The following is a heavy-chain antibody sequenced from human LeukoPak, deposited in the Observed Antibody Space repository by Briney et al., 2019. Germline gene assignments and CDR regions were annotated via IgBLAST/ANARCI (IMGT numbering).Heavy chain of an antibody. Sequence: SETLSLTRTVSGGSISSSSYYWGWIRQPPGKGLEWIGSIYYSGSTYYNPSLKSRVTISVDTSKNQFSLKLSSVTAADTAVYYCARRCSGGSCYLYDYWGQGTLVTVSS. CDR2: IYYSGST. CDR3: ARRCSGGSCYLYDY. V-gene: IGHV4-39*01. CDR1: GGSISSSSYY. D-gene: IGHD2-15*01. J-gene: IGHJ4*02.